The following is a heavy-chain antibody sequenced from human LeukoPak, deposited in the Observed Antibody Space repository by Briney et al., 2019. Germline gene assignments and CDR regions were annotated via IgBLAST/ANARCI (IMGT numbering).Heavy chain of an antibody. CDR3: ARKLHN. CDR2: IKQDESER. Sequence: QSGGSLRLSCAASGFTVSNNYMSWVRQAPGKGLEWVANIKQDESERYYVDSVKGRFTISRDNSKNSLYLQMNSLRVEDTAIYYCARKLHNWGQGTLVTVSS. CDR1: GFTVSNNY. V-gene: IGHV3-7*03. J-gene: IGHJ4*02.